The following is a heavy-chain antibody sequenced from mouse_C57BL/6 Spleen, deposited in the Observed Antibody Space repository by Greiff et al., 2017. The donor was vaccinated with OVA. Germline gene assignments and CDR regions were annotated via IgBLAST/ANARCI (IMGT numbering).Heavy chain of an antibody. V-gene: IGHV1-26*01. J-gene: IGHJ4*01. CDR2: INPNNGGT. CDR1: GYTFTDYY. CDR3: ARAHYYGRAGYAMDY. Sequence: VQLQQSGPELVKPGASVKISCKASGYTFTDYYMNWVKQSHGKSLEWIGDINPNNGGTSYNQKFKGKATLTVDKSSSTAYMELRSLTSEDSAVYYCARAHYYGRAGYAMDYWGQGTSVTVSS. D-gene: IGHD1-1*01.